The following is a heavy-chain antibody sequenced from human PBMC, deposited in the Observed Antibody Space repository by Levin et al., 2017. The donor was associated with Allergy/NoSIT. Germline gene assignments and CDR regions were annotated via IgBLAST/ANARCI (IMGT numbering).Heavy chain of an antibody. J-gene: IGHJ4*02. CDR1: GFTFSNYW. Sequence: GESLKISCAASGFTFSNYWMHWVRQVPGKGLVWVSRIDSDGSGTSYADSVKGRFTMSRDNAKNTLYLQMNSLRAEDTAVYYCARVGRVAAAFFDYWGQGTRVTVSS. V-gene: IGHV3-74*01. D-gene: IGHD6-13*01. CDR2: IDSDGSGT. CDR3: ARVGRVAAAFFDY.